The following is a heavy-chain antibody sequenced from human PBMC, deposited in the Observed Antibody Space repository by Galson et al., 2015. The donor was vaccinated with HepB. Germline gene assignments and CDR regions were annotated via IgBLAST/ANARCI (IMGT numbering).Heavy chain of an antibody. CDR2: INPNSGGT. J-gene: IGHJ4*02. CDR1: GYTFTGYY. V-gene: IGHV1-2*02. Sequence: SVKVSCKASGYTFTGYYMHWVRQAPGQGLEWMGWINPNSGGTNYAQKFQGRVTMTRDTSISTAYMELSRLRSDDTAVYYCASSNYGDYVPPFDYWGQGTLATVSS. CDR3: ASSNYGDYVPPFDY. D-gene: IGHD4-17*01.